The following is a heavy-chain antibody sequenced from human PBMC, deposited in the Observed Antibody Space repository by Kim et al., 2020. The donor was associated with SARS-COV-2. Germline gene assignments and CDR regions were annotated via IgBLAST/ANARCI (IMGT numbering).Heavy chain of an antibody. Sequence: EYALAVKGRITVNPDTSKNQFSLQMNSVIPEDTAVYYCARAVAASGAFTLWGQGTVVTVSS. CDR3: ARAVAASGAFTL. J-gene: IGHJ3*01. D-gene: IGHD6-19*01. V-gene: IGHV6-1*01.